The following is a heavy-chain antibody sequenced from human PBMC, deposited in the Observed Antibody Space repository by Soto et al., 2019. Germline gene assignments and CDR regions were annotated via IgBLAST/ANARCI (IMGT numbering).Heavy chain of an antibody. J-gene: IGHJ6*02. V-gene: IGHV1-69*12. CDR3: ASWLKGPDIGNYYYGMDV. D-gene: IGHD2-15*01. CDR1: GGAFSAYA. CDR2: IMPIFRAP. Sequence: QVQLVQSGAEVKKPGSSVKVSCKASGGAFSAYAFSWVRQAPGQGLEWLGGIMPIFRAPDYAQKFQGRVTITADEFTRTAYMEMNSLRSEDTAVYYCASWLKGPDIGNYYYGMDVWGQGTTVTVS.